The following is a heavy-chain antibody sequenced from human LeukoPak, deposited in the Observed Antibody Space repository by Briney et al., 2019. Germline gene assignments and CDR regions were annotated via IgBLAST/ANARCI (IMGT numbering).Heavy chain of an antibody. J-gene: IGHJ3*02. CDR1: GFTFSSYA. D-gene: IGHD3-22*01. CDR2: ISYDGSNK. Sequence: GGSLRLSCAASGFTFSSYAMHWVRQAPGKGLEWVAVISYDGSNKYYADSVKGRFTISRDNSKNTLYLQMNSLRAEDMALYYCAISSGYYHGAFDIWGQGTMVTVSS. V-gene: IGHV3-30-3*01. CDR3: AISSGYYHGAFDI.